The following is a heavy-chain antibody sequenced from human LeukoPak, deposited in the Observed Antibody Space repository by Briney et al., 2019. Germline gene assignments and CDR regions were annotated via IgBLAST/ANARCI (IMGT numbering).Heavy chain of an antibody. Sequence: GGSLRLSCAASGFTFDDYAMHWVRQAPGKGLEWVSYISNRGNNIYYADSVKGRFTISRDNAKNSLYLQMNSLRAEDTAVYYCGRYGLGYYYMDVWGKGTTVTVSS. J-gene: IGHJ6*03. CDR2: ISNRGNNI. CDR3: GRYGLGYYYMDV. CDR1: GFTFDDYA. D-gene: IGHD6-19*01. V-gene: IGHV3-11*04.